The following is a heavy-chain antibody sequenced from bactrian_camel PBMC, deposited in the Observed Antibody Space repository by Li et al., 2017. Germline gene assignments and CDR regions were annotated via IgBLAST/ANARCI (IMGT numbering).Heavy chain of an antibody. CDR2: IDIDGNI. D-gene: IGHD3*01. CDR1: GSTRNC. Sequence: HVQLVESGGGSMQAGGALRLSCTVSGSTRNCMGWFRQAPGKEREGVAGIDIDGNIDYVDSVKGRFTISRDNAKNTLFLQMTSLKPKDSAMYYCSADPLHMTNIHPASVIPLFDYRGQGTQVTVS. V-gene: IGHV3S53*01. CDR3: SADPLHMTNIHPASVIPLFDY. J-gene: IGHJ4*01.